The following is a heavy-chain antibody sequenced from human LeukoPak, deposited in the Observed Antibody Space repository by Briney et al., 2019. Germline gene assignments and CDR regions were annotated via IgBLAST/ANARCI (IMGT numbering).Heavy chain of an antibody. Sequence: GGSLRLSCAVSGFRFSSYAMSWVRQAPGKGLEWVAVVSDSGDNTHYVNSVKGRFTISRDNSKNTLYLQMNSLRAEDTAVYYCAKAGYCSGGSCSRYYYYYYGMDVWGQGTTVTVSS. V-gene: IGHV3-23*01. CDR2: VSDSGDNT. J-gene: IGHJ6*02. CDR3: AKAGYCSGGSCSRYYYYYYGMDV. CDR1: GFRFSSYA. D-gene: IGHD2-15*01.